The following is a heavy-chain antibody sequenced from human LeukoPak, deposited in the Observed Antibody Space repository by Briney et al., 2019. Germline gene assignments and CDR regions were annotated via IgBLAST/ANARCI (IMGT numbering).Heavy chain of an antibody. CDR3: AREMAYDFWSANGYYYMDV. J-gene: IGHJ6*03. CDR2: IYTTGST. Sequence: SETLSLTCTVSRGSISSYYWSWIRQPAGKGLEWIGRIYTTGSTNYNPSLKSRVTMSVDTSKNQFSLKLSSVTAADTAVYYCAREMAYDFWSANGYYYMDVWGKGTTVTVSS. CDR1: RGSISSYY. D-gene: IGHD3-3*01. V-gene: IGHV4-4*07.